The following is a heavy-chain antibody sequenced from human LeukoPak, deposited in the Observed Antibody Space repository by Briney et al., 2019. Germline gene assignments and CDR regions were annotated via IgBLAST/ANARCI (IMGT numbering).Heavy chain of an antibody. V-gene: IGHV4-4*07. J-gene: IGHJ3*02. CDR1: GGSISSYY. CDR2: IYTSGST. D-gene: IGHD3-22*01. CDR3: ARDAPYYYDSSARSFDI. Sequence: PSETLSLTCTVSGGSISSYYWSWIRQPAGKGLEWIGRIYTSGSTNYNPSLKSQVTISVDKSKNQFSLKLSSVTAADTAVYYCARDAPYYYDSSARSFDIWGQGTMVTVSS.